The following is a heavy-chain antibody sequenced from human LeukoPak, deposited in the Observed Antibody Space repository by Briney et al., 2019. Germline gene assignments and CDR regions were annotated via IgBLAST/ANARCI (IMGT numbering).Heavy chain of an antibody. V-gene: IGHV1-2*02. CDR2: INPNSGGT. CDR1: GYTFTGYY. Sequence: GASVKVSCKASGYTFTGYYMHWVRQAPGQGLEWMGWINPNSGGTNYAQKFQGRVTMTRDTSISTAYMELSRLRSDDTAAYYCARGSGSYNTGVDAFDIRGQGTMVTVSS. D-gene: IGHD1-26*01. CDR3: ARGSGSYNTGVDAFDI. J-gene: IGHJ3*02.